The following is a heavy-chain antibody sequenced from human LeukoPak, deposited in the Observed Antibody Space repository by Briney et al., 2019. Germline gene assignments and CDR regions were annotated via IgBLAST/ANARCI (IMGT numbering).Heavy chain of an antibody. Sequence: SETLSLTCAVYGGSFSGYYWRWIRQPPGKGLEWIGEINHSGSTNYNPSLKSRVTISVDTSKNQFSLKLSSVTAADTAVYYCARDGPMLTIFGVVSSFGGMDVWGQGTTVTVSS. CDR2: INHSGST. D-gene: IGHD3-3*01. CDR3: ARDGPMLTIFGVVSSFGGMDV. J-gene: IGHJ6*02. V-gene: IGHV4-34*01. CDR1: GGSFSGYY.